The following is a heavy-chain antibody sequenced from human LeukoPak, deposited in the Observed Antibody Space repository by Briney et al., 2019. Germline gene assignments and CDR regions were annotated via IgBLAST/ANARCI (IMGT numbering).Heavy chain of an antibody. D-gene: IGHD3-22*01. V-gene: IGHV4-34*01. Sequence: SETLSLTCAVYGGSLSGYYWNWIRQPPGKGLEWIGEIYHSGSTNYNPSLKSRVTMSVDTSKNQFSLKLRSVTAADTAVYYCARDYYDSSGYYYWGQGTLVTVSS. CDR1: GGSLSGYY. CDR3: ARDYYDSSGYYY. J-gene: IGHJ4*02. CDR2: IYHSGST.